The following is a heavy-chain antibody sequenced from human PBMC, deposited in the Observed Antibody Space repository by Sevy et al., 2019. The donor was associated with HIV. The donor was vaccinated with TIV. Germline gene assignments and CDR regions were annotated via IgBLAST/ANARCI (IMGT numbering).Heavy chain of an antibody. V-gene: IGHV4-31*03. D-gene: IGHD2-2*02. J-gene: IGHJ3*02. CDR3: ARDSGCSSTSCYRKQGAFDI. CDR1: GGSISSGGYY. Sequence: SETLSLTYTVSGGSISSGGYYWSWIRQHPGKGLEWIGYIYYSGSTYYNPSLKSRVTISVDTSKNQFSLKLSSVTAADTAVYYCARDSGCSSTSCYRKQGAFDIWGQGTMVTVSS. CDR2: IYYSGST.